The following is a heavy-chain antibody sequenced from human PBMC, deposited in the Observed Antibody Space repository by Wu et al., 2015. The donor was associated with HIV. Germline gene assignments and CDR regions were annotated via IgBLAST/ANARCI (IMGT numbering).Heavy chain of an antibody. CDR2: ISAYNGNT. D-gene: IGHD3-16*01. J-gene: IGHJ5*02. CDR3: TRGPSTTAKEVGGYWLDP. Sequence: QVQLVQSGAEVKKPGASVKVSCKASGYTFTSYGISWVRQAPGQGLEWMGWISAYNGNTNYAQKLQGRVTMTTDTSTSTAYMELRSLRPDDTAVFYCTRGPSTTAKEVGGYWLDPWGQGTLVTVSA. V-gene: IGHV1-18*01. CDR1: GYTFTSYG.